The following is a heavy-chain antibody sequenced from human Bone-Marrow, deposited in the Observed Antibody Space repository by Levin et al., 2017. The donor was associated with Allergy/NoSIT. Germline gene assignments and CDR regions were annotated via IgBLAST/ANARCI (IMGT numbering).Heavy chain of an antibody. CDR3: ARGLNRGTNYQTGGPYYYGMDV. Sequence: LRLSCTVSGGSISSGGYYWSWIRQHPGKGLEWIGYIYYSGSTYYNPSLKSRVTISVDTSKNQFSLKLSSVTAADTAVYYCARGLNRGTNYQTGGPYYYGMDVWGQGTTVTVSS. CDR1: GGSISSGGYY. D-gene: IGHD1-7*01. CDR2: IYYSGST. J-gene: IGHJ6*02. V-gene: IGHV4-31*03.